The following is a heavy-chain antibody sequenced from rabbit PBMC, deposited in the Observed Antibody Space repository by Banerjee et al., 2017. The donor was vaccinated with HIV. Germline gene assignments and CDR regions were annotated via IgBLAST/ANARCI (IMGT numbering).Heavy chain of an antibody. CDR3: VRDGASSSGYYSNYFNL. D-gene: IGHD1-1*01. J-gene: IGHJ4*01. V-gene: IGHV1S40*01. CDR1: GFSFSSSYY. Sequence: QSLEESGGDLVKPGASLTLTCTASGFSFSSSYYMCWVRQAPGKGLEWIGYIDPVFGSTYYASWVNGRFTISSHNAQNTLYLQLNSLTAADTATYFCVRDGASSSGYYSNYFNLWGPGTLVTVS. CDR2: IDPVFGST.